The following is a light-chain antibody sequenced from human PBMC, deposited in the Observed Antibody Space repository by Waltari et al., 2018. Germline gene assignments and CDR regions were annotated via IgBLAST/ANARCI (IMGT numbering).Light chain of an antibody. CDR1: QGIGNY. J-gene: IGKJ4*01. V-gene: IGKV1-17*01. CDR3: LQHNSYPLT. CDR2: AAT. Sequence: DIQMTQSPSSLSASVGDTVTITSRASQGIGNYLNWFQQKPGKAPKLLIYAATTLQSGVPSRFSGSGSGTEFTLTINSLQPEDFATYYCLQHNSYPLTFGGGTKVEIK.